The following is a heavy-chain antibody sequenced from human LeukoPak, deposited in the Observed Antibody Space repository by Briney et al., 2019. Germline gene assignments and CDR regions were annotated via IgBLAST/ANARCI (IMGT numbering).Heavy chain of an antibody. V-gene: IGHV3-9*01. Sequence: PGGSLRLSCAASGFTFDDYAMHWVRQAPGKGLEWVSGINWSGDRIGYADSVKGRFTTSRDNAKKSLYLQMNSLRAEDTAVYYCARASSTYYYYMDVWGKGTTVTVSS. CDR1: GFTFDDYA. D-gene: IGHD2-2*01. CDR2: INWSGDRI. CDR3: ARASSTYYYYMDV. J-gene: IGHJ6*03.